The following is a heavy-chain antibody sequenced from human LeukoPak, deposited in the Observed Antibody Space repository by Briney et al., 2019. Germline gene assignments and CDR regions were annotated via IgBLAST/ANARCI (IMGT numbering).Heavy chain of an antibody. Sequence: GGSLRLSCAASGFTFSSYSMNWVRQAPGKGLEWVSSISSSSSYIYYADSVKGRFTISRDNAKNSLYLQMNSLRAEDTAVYYCARDVPLSSRDSSGYYYVRAFDIWGQGTMVTVSS. CDR3: ARDVPLSSRDSSGYYYVRAFDI. CDR1: GFTFSSYS. CDR2: ISSSSSYI. V-gene: IGHV3-21*01. J-gene: IGHJ3*02. D-gene: IGHD3-22*01.